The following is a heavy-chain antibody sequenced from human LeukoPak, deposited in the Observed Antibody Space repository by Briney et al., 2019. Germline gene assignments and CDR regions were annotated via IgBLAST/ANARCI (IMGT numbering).Heavy chain of an antibody. V-gene: IGHV3-23*01. Sequence: GGSLRLSCAASGFTFSSYAMSWVRQAPGKGLEWVSAISGSGGSTYYADSVKGRFTISRDNAKNSLYLQMNSLRAEDTALYHCAREGYDYGDFPFDYWGQGTLVTVSS. CDR2: ISGSGGST. CDR1: GFTFSSYA. CDR3: AREGYDYGDFPFDY. J-gene: IGHJ4*02. D-gene: IGHD4-17*01.